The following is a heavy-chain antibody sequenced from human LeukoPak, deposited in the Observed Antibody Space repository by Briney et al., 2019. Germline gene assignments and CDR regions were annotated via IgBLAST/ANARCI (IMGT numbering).Heavy chain of an antibody. J-gene: IGHJ4*02. V-gene: IGHV1-2*02. CDR3: ARDLGQWLRQVYFDY. D-gene: IGHD6-19*01. CDR2: INSDTAVT. CDR1: GYTFTGYY. Sequence: ASVKVSCKASGYTFTGYYMHWVRQAPGQGLEWMGWINSDTAVTNYAQNFQGRVTLTRDTSISTTYLELSSLRSDDTAVYYCARDLGQWLRQVYFDYWGQGTLVTVSS.